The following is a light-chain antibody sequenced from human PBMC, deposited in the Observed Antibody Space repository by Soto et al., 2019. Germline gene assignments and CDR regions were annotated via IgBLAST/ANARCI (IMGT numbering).Light chain of an antibody. J-gene: IGKJ5*01. CDR2: WAS. CDR3: QQYYSSPIT. V-gene: IGKV4-1*01. Sequence: DIVLTQSPDSLAVSLGERATINCKSSQSVFYSSSNKNYLAWYQQKPGQPPKLLIHWASTREDGVPDRFSGSGSGTDSTLTISSLQADDVAVYYCQQYYSSPITFGQGTRLEIK. CDR1: QSVFYSSSNKNY.